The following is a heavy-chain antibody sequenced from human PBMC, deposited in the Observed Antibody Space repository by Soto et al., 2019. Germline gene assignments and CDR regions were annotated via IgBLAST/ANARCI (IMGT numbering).Heavy chain of an antibody. D-gene: IGHD3-22*01. V-gene: IGHV4-30-4*01. CDR1: GGSISSGDYY. J-gene: IGHJ4*02. CDR3: ARGIGSSGPVHY. CDR2: IYYSGST. Sequence: PSETLSLTCTVSGGSISSGDYYWSWIRQPPGKGLEWIGYIYYSGSTYYNPSLKSRVTISVDTSKNQFSLKLSSVTAADTAVYYCARGIGSSGPVHYWGQGTLVTVSS.